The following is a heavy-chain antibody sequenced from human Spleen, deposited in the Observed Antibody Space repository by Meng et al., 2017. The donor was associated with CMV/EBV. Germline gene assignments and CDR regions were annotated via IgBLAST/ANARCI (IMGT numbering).Heavy chain of an antibody. CDR2: ISSYNGNT. CDR3: ARRRGGSSWGDFDY. CDR1: GYTFTNYG. Sequence: ASVKVSCKASGYTFTNYGFSWVRQAPGQGLEWMGWISSYNGNTKYTQKLQGRVTMTRNTSISTVYMELSGLRSEDTAVYYCARRRGGSSWGDFDYWGQGTLVTVSS. V-gene: IGHV1-18*01. D-gene: IGHD6-6*01. J-gene: IGHJ4*02.